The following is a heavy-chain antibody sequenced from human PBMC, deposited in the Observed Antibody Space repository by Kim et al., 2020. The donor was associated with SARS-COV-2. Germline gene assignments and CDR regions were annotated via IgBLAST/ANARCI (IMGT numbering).Heavy chain of an antibody. D-gene: IGHD3-22*01. J-gene: IGHJ4*02. CDR2: IYYSGST. CDR1: GGSISSGGYY. V-gene: IGHV4-31*03. Sequence: TLSLTCTVSGGSISSGGYYWSWIRQHPGKGLEWIGYIYYSGSTYYNPSLKSRVTISVDTSKNQFSLKLSSVTAADTAVYYCARGIDSSGYYLDYWGQGTLVTVSS. CDR3: ARGIDSSGYYLDY.